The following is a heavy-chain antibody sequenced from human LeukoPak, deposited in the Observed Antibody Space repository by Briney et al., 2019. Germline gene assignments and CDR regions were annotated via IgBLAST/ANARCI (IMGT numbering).Heavy chain of an antibody. V-gene: IGHV5-51*01. D-gene: IGHD6-6*01. CDR1: AHSFTRYL. J-gene: IGHJ4*02. CDR2: IYPRDSDT. Sequence: GECLNSSCTGSAHSFTRYLIGWMRQMPGKGLEWMGIIYPRDSDTKYTPSSQAQVTISADKSTTTTYLQWSSLKASDPPIYYCASRSCIAARVFDFWGQGTLVTVS. CDR3: ASRSCIAARVFDF.